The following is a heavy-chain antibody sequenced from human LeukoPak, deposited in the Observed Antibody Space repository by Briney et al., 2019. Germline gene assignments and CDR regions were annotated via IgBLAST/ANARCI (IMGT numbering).Heavy chain of an antibody. D-gene: IGHD3-3*01. CDR3: ARGPYYDFWSGYYYYYYYGMDV. CDR1: GGSFSGYY. Sequence: SETLSLTCAVYGGSFSGYYWSWIRQPPEKGLEWIGEINHSGSTNYNPSLKSRVTISVDTSKNQFSLKLSSVTAADTAVYYCARGPYYDFWSGYYYYYYYGMDVWGQGTTVTVSS. CDR2: INHSGST. J-gene: IGHJ6*02. V-gene: IGHV4-34*01.